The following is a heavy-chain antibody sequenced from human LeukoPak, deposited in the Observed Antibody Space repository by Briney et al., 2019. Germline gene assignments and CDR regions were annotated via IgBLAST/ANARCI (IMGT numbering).Heavy chain of an antibody. D-gene: IGHD5-18*01. CDR3: ARQRGYTYGPTRNWYFDL. J-gene: IGHJ2*01. Sequence: SETLSLTCTVSAGSISTYFWTWIRQPAGKGLEWIGHIYTSGSTNYNPSLKSRVTMSLDTSKNQFSLKLTSVTAADTAVYYCARQRGYTYGPTRNWYFDLWGRGTLVTVSS. V-gene: IGHV4-4*07. CDR1: AGSISTYF. CDR2: IYTSGST.